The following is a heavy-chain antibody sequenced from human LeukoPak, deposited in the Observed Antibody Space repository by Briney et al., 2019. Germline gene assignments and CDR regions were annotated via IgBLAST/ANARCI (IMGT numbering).Heavy chain of an antibody. CDR3: ARSSESRYFDY. CDR2: ITSSGSSI. D-gene: IGHD3-3*01. J-gene: IGHJ4*02. Sequence: SGGSLRLSCAASGFSFSDYYMNWIRQAPGKGLEWVSYITSSGSSIYYADSVKGRFTISRDNAKNSLYLQMSSLRAEDTAVYYCARSSESRYFDYWGQGTLVTVSS. CDR1: GFSFSDYY. V-gene: IGHV3-11*04.